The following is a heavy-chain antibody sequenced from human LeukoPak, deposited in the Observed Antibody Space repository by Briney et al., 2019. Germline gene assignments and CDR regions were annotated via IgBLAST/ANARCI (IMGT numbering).Heavy chain of an antibody. V-gene: IGHV1-69*05. CDR2: ITPIFGTA. J-gene: IGHJ5*02. CDR1: GGTFSSYA. CDR3: ARESTAWAVVAASWFDP. D-gene: IGHD2-15*01. Sequence: ASVKVSCKASGGTFSSYAISWVRQAPGQGLEWMGRITPIFGTANYAQKFQGRVTITTDESTSTAYMELSSLRSEDTAVYYCARESTAWAVVAASWFDPWGQGTLVTVSS.